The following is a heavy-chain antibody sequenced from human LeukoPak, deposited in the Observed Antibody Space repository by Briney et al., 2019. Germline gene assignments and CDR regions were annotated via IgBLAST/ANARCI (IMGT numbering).Heavy chain of an antibody. Sequence: GGSLRLSCAASGFTFSVYSMNWVRQAPGKGLEWVSAISGSGGSTYYADSVKGRFTISRDNSKNTLYLQMNSLRAEDAAVYYCAKDSLPYYYYYMDVWGKGTTVTVSS. V-gene: IGHV3-23*01. CDR2: ISGSGGST. J-gene: IGHJ6*03. CDR1: GFTFSVYS. CDR3: AKDSLPYYYYYMDV.